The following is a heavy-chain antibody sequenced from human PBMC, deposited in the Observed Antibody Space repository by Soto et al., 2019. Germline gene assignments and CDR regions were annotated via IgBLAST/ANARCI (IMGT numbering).Heavy chain of an antibody. Sequence: PGGSLRLSCAASGFTFSNAWMNWVRQAPGKGLEWVGRIKSKTPGGTTDYAAPVKGRFTISRDDSKNTLYLQMNGLRAEDTAIYYCAKSWFSNGWDNHPVGYWGQGTLVTVSS. D-gene: IGHD6-19*01. CDR1: GFTFSNAW. CDR2: IKSKTPGGTT. V-gene: IGHV3-15*07. J-gene: IGHJ4*02. CDR3: AKSWFSNGWDNHPVGY.